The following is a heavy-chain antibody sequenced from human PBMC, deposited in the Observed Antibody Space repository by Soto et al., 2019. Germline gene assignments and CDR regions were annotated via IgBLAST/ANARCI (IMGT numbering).Heavy chain of an antibody. Sequence: GGSLRLSCAASGFTFSSYWMHWVRQAPGKGLVWVSRINSDGSSTSYADSVKGRFTISRDNSKNTLYLQMNSLRAEDTAVYYCAKAIGYCSSTSCYGNDYWGQGTLVTVSS. D-gene: IGHD2-2*01. CDR2: INSDGSST. CDR1: GFTFSSYW. J-gene: IGHJ4*02. V-gene: IGHV3-74*01. CDR3: AKAIGYCSSTSCYGNDY.